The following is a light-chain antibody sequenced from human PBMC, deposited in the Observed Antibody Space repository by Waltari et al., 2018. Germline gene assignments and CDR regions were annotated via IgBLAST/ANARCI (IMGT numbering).Light chain of an antibody. CDR3: QQSYSVPWT. Sequence: DIQLTQSPSSLSASVGDRVTMTCRASQRISGYLHWYQKKPGKAPKLLIYAATSLESGVPSRFIGSESGTDFTLTITSLHPEDYATYYCQQSYSVPWTFGQGTQVEVK. J-gene: IGKJ1*01. V-gene: IGKV1-39*01. CDR2: AAT. CDR1: QRISGY.